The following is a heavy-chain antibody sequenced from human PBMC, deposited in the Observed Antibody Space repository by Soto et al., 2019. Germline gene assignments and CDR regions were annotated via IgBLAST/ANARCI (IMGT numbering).Heavy chain of an antibody. CDR1: GGSFGNSA. CDR2: FIPAYRTL. J-gene: IGHJ4*02. CDR3: ASGVIWIGYFTVDS. V-gene: IGHV1-69*01. D-gene: IGHD3-3*01. Sequence: QVLLVQSGAEVKKPGSSVKISCKASGGSFGNSAINWVRQPPGQGLEWLGGFIPAYRTLNFAQKFQGIVTITADESTGTAFMTLSGLASNDTAVYYCASGVIWIGYFTVDSWGQGTRVTVSS.